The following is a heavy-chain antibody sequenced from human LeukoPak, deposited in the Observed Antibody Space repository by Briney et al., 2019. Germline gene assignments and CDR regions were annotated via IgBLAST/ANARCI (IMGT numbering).Heavy chain of an antibody. D-gene: IGHD3-16*01. J-gene: IGHJ4*02. CDR3: ARSNNGGWGYCDY. Sequence: GGSLRLSCAASGFTFSSYSMNWVRQAPGKGLEWVSYITSSGSVMYHADSVRGRFTISRDNSKNTLYVQMSSLRAEDTAVYYCARSNNGGWGYCDYWGQGSLVTVSS. CDR2: ITSSGSVM. CDR1: GFTFSSYS. V-gene: IGHV3-48*01.